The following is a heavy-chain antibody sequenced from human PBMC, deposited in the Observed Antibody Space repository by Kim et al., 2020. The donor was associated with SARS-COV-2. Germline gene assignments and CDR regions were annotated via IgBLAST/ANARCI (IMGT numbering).Heavy chain of an antibody. CDR3: ARGDLNYYDVLTYYYYGVDV. J-gene: IGHJ6*01. CDR1: GFTFSDYY. D-gene: IGHD3-9*01. Sequence: GGSLRLSCAASGFTFSDYYMSWIRQAPGKGLEWVSYISSSSSYTNYADSVKGRFTISRDNAKNSLYLQMNSLRAEDTAVYYCARGDLNYYDVLTYYYYGVDVWGRGATVTVSS. V-gene: IGHV3-11*05. CDR2: ISSSSSYT.